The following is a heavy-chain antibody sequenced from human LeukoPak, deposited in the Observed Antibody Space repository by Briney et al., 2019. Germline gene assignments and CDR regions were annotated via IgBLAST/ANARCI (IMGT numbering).Heavy chain of an antibody. V-gene: IGHV3-23*01. D-gene: IGHD2-15*01. CDR2: ISGSGGST. CDR3: ATAKKYCSGGSCYYLDY. J-gene: IGHJ4*02. Sequence: GGSLRLSCAASGFTFSSYAMSWVRQAPGKGLEWVSAISGSGGSTYYADSVKGRFTISRDNSKNTLYLQMNSLRAEDTAVYYCATAKKYCSGGSCYYLDYWGQGTLVTVSS. CDR1: GFTFSSYA.